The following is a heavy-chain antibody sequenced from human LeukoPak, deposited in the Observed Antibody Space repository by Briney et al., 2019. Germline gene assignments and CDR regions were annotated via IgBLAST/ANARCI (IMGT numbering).Heavy chain of an antibody. D-gene: IGHD1-1*01. V-gene: IGHV3-33*01. Sequence: GGSLRLSCAASGFTFSSYGMPWVRQAPGKGLEWVAVIWYDGSNKYYADSVKGRFTISRDNSKNTLYLQMNSLRAEDTAVYYCARGERASFPSLDYWGQGTLVTVSS. CDR3: ARGERASFPSLDY. J-gene: IGHJ4*02. CDR1: GFTFSSYG. CDR2: IWYDGSNK.